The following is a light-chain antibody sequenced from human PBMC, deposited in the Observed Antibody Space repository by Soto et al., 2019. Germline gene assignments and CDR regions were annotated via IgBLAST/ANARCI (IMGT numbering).Light chain of an antibody. CDR2: DAS. V-gene: IGKV1-33*01. CDR1: QDISNY. J-gene: IGKJ3*01. CDR3: QQYDNLPPFP. Sequence: DIQMTQSPSSLSASVGDRVTITCQASQDISNYLNWYQQKPGKAPKLLIYDASNLETGVPSRFSGSGSGTDFTFTIRSLQPEDLATYYCQQYDNLPPFPFGPGTKVDIK.